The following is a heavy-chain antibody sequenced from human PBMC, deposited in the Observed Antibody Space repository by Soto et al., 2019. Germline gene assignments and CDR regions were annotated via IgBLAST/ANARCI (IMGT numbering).Heavy chain of an antibody. V-gene: IGHV3-48*02. CDR2: ISSSTNTI. CDR1: NFTFSRYS. J-gene: IGHJ4*02. CDR3: ARQLGSPSAGDFDY. Sequence: EVQLVESGGGLVQPGGSLRLSCAASNFTFSRYSMNWFRQAPGKGLEGVSYISSSTNTIYYADSVKGRFTISRDNAKSSLYLQMKSLRDEDTAVYYCARQLGSPSAGDFDYWGQGTLVTVSS. D-gene: IGHD3-3*02.